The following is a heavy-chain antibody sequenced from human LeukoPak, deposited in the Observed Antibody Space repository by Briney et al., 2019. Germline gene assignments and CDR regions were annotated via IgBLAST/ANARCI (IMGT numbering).Heavy chain of an antibody. CDR1: GFTFSSYS. Sequence: GGSLRLSCAASGFTFSSYSMNWVRQAPGKGLEWVSSISSSSSYIYYADSVKGRFTISRDNAKNSLYLQMDSLRAEDTAVYYCARDQGGANSYWGQGTLVTVSS. CDR2: ISSSSSYI. V-gene: IGHV3-21*01. J-gene: IGHJ4*02. D-gene: IGHD1-26*01. CDR3: ARDQGGANSY.